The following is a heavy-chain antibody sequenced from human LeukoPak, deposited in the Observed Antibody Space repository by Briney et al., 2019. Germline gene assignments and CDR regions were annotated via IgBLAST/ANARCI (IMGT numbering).Heavy chain of an antibody. D-gene: IGHD2-15*01. Sequence: GGSLRLSCAASGFTFSSYAMSWVRQAPGKGLDWVSSISDSDGSTYYADSVKGRFTISRDNSRNTLYLQMDSLRAEDTAVYYCAKRLTSCSGGRCYPGNFFDYWGQGTLVTVSS. J-gene: IGHJ4*02. CDR2: ISDSDGST. CDR3: AKRLTSCSGGRCYPGNFFDY. CDR1: GFTFSSYA. V-gene: IGHV3-23*01.